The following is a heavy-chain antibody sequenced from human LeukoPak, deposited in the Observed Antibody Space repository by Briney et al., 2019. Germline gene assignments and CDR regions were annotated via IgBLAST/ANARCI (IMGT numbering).Heavy chain of an antibody. D-gene: IGHD2-2*01. CDR3: ARDNPPNIVVVPAAIYGMDV. J-gene: IGHJ6*02. V-gene: IGHV1-18*01. CDR2: ISAYNGNT. CDR1: GYTFTSYG. Sequence: SVKVSCKASGYTFTSYGISWVRQAPGQGLEWMGWISAYNGNTNYAQKLQGRVTMTTDTSTSTAYMELRSLRSDDTAVYYCARDNPPNIVVVPAAIYGMDVWGQGTTVTVSS.